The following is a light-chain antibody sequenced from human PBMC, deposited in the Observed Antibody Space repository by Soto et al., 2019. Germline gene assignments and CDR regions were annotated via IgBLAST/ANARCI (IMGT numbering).Light chain of an antibody. CDR3: QQYGGSPIT. CDR1: RSISTY. CDR2: EAL. V-gene: IGKV3-20*01. J-gene: IGKJ5*01. Sequence: ETVLTQSPATLSLSPGERATLSCRASRSISTYLAWYQQKPGQAPRLLIYEALNRATGIPDRFSGSGSGTDFTLTISRLEPEDFALYYCQQYGGSPITFGQGTRLEIK.